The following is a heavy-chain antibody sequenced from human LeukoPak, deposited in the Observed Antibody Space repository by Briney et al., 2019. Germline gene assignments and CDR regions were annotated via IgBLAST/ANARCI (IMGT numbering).Heavy chain of an antibody. CDR1: GYTFTSYG. D-gene: IGHD1-26*01. V-gene: IGHV1-18*01. J-gene: IGHJ4*02. CDR3: ARVQWEPLTDFDY. CDR2: ISTYNGDT. Sequence: ASVKVSCKASGYTFTSYGISWVRQAPGQGLEWMGWISTYNGDTNYAQKLQGRVTMTTDTSTNTAYMELRSLRSDDTAVYYCARVQWEPLTDFDYWGQGTLVTVSS.